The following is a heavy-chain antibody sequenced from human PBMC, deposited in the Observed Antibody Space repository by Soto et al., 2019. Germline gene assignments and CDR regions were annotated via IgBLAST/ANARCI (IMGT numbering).Heavy chain of an antibody. CDR1: GFTFSSYW. Sequence: GLSLRLSCAASGFTFSSYWMHWVRQTPGKGLVWVSRINSDGSSTSYADSVKGRFTISRDNAKNTLYLQMNSLRAEDTAVYYCARPSGNYYYYMDVWGKGTTVTVSS. CDR2: INSDGSST. V-gene: IGHV3-74*01. CDR3: ARPSGNYYYYMDV. J-gene: IGHJ6*03. D-gene: IGHD6-25*01.